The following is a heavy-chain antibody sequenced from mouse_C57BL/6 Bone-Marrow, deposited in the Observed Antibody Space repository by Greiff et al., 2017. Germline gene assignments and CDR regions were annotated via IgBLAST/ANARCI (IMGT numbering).Heavy chain of an antibody. V-gene: IGHV2-6-1*01. Sequence: QVQLQQSGPGLVAPSQSLSITCTVSGFSLTSYGVHWVRQPPGKGLEWLVVIWSDGSTTYNSALKSRLSISKDNSKSQVFLKMNSLQTDDTAMYYCARQGIYYDYDDYAMDYWGQGTSVTVSS. CDR2: IWSDGST. CDR3: ARQGIYYDYDDYAMDY. CDR1: GFSLTSYG. D-gene: IGHD2-4*01. J-gene: IGHJ4*01.